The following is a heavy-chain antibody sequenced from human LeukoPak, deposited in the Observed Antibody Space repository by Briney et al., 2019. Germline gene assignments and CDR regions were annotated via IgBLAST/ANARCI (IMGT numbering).Heavy chain of an antibody. J-gene: IGHJ4*02. CDR2: ISYDGSNK. Sequence: GGSLRLSCAASGFTFSSYAMHWVRQAPGKGLEWVAVISYDGSNKYYADSVKGRFTISRDNSKNTLYLQMNSLRAEDTAVYYCARGYSSSYLGGLDYWGQGTLVTVSS. V-gene: IGHV3-30-3*01. D-gene: IGHD6-6*01. CDR3: ARGYSSSYLGGLDY. CDR1: GFTFSSYA.